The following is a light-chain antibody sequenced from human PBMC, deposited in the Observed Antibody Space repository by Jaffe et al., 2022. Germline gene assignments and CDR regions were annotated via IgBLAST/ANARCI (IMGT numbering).Light chain of an antibody. J-gene: IGLJ1*01. CDR2: EVT. CDR1: SSDVGGYNY. CDR3: SSYVGSNTPYV. V-gene: IGLV2-8*01. Sequence: QSALTQPPSASGSPGQSVTISCTGTSSDVGGYNYVSWYQQHPGKAPKLMIYEVTKRPSGVPDRFSGSKSGNTASLTVSGLQAEDEADYYCSSYVGSNTPYVFGPGTKVTVL.